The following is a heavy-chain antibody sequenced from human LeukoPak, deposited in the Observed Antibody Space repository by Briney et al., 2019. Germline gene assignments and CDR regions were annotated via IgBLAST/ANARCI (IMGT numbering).Heavy chain of an antibody. V-gene: IGHV4-59*12. CDR2: IYYSGST. Sequence: SETLSLTCSVSGGSITNYYWSWIRQPPGKGLEWIGYIYYSGSTNYNPSLKSRVAISVDTSKNQFSLRLSSVTAADTAVYFCARAHPYFDADGYYLGWFDPWGQGTLVTVSS. CDR1: GGSITNYY. CDR3: ARAHPYFDADGYYLGWFDP. D-gene: IGHD3-22*01. J-gene: IGHJ5*02.